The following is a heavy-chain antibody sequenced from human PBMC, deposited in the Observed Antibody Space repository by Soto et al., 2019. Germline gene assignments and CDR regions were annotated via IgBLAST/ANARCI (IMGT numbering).Heavy chain of an antibody. CDR2: IYPGDSDT. Sequence: EVQLVQSGAEVKKPGESLKISCKGSGYSFTSYWIGWVRQMPGKGLEWMGIIYPGDSDTRYRPSFQGQVTISADKSISTAYLQWSSLKASDTAMYYCARRSRSYGSGSFYPGWFDPWGQGTLVTVSS. D-gene: IGHD3-10*01. CDR1: GYSFTSYW. V-gene: IGHV5-51*03. CDR3: ARRSRSYGSGSFYPGWFDP. J-gene: IGHJ5*02.